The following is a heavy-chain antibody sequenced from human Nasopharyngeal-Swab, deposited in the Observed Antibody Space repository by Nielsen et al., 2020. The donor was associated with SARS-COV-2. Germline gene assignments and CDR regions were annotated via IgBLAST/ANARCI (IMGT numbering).Heavy chain of an antibody. Sequence: GESLKISCAASGFTFNTYAISWVRQAPGKGLEWVSVISGSDYSTKYADSVKGRFTISRDNSKNTLYLQMNSLRAEDTAVYYCARAETGYSYGYPFDYWGQGTLVTVSS. V-gene: IGHV3-23*01. CDR3: ARAETGYSYGYPFDY. J-gene: IGHJ4*02. CDR2: ISGSDYST. D-gene: IGHD5-18*01. CDR1: GFTFNTYA.